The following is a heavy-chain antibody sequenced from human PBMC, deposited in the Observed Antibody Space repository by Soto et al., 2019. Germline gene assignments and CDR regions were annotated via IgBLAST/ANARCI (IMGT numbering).Heavy chain of an antibody. Sequence: SETLSLTCTVSGGSISSGGYYWNWIRQYPGKGLEWIAYIYQSGTPYYNPSLKSRATISIDRSKNQFSLKLTSVTAADTAVYYCARDKITGLFDYWGQGTLVTVSS. CDR1: GGSISSGGYY. J-gene: IGHJ4*02. D-gene: IGHD2-8*02. CDR2: IYQSGTP. V-gene: IGHV4-31*03. CDR3: ARDKITGLFDY.